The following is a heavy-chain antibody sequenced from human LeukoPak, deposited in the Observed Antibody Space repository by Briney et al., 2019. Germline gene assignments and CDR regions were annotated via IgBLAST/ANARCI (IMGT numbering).Heavy chain of an antibody. D-gene: IGHD6-19*01. CDR1: GFTFSSYG. Sequence: GGSLRLSCAESGFTFSSYGMHWVRQAPGKGLEWVAFIRYDGSNKYYADSVKGRFAISRDNSKNTLYLQMNSLRAEDTAVYYCAKARVQWLDYFDYWGQGTLVTVSS. J-gene: IGHJ4*02. CDR2: IRYDGSNK. V-gene: IGHV3-30*02. CDR3: AKARVQWLDYFDY.